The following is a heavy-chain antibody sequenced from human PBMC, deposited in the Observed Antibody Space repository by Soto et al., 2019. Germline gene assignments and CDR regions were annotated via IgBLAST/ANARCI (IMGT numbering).Heavy chain of an antibody. CDR3: ATLSLGELPFDF. CDR2: IFPRDSDT. CDR1: GYNFVRYW. J-gene: IGHJ4*02. D-gene: IGHD1-7*01. Sequence: PGESQKNSCQTSGYNFVRYWIGWVRQMPGKGLEWMGIIFPRDSDTRYSPSFQGQVTLSVDESITTAYLQWSSLKASDTAMYYCATLSLGELPFDFWGQGTLVTVSS. V-gene: IGHV5-51*01.